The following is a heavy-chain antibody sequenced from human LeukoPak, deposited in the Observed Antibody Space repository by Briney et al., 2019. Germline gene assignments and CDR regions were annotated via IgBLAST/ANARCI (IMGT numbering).Heavy chain of an antibody. Sequence: SETLSLTCTVSGNSISSGDNYWSWIRQPPGKGLEWIGRIYTSGSTNYNPSLKSRVTTSGDTSKNQFSLRLSSVTAADTAVYYCAREIPQYDIWSGYYKPDAFDIWGQGTMVTVSS. CDR1: GNSISSGDNY. D-gene: IGHD3-3*01. CDR2: IYTSGST. J-gene: IGHJ3*02. CDR3: AREIPQYDIWSGYYKPDAFDI. V-gene: IGHV4-61*02.